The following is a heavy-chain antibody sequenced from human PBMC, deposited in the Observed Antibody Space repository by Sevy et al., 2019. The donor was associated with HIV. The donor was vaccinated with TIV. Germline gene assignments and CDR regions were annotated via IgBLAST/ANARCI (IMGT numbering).Heavy chain of an antibody. J-gene: IGHJ6*02. V-gene: IGHV3-30*18. CDR2: ISYDGSNK. D-gene: IGHD6-19*01. Sequence: GGSLRLSCAASGFTFSSYGMHWVRQAPGKGLEWVAVISYDGSNKYYADSVKGRFTISRDNSKNTLYLQMNSLRAEDTAVYYCAKVPFEQWLAREYYYYGMDVWGQGTTVTVSS. CDR3: AKVPFEQWLAREYYYYGMDV. CDR1: GFTFSSYG.